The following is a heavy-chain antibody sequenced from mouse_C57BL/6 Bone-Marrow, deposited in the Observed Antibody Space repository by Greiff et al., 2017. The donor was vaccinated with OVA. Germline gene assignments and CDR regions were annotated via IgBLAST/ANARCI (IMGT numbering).Heavy chain of an antibody. CDR3: ARPHYYYGSSYGFAY. D-gene: IGHD1-1*01. J-gene: IGHJ3*01. CDR2: ISNLAYSI. Sequence: EVQVVESGGGLVQPGGSLKLSCAASGFTFSDYGMAWVRQAPRKGPEWVAFISNLAYSIYYADTVTGRFTISRENAKNTLYLEMSRLRSEDTAMYYGARPHYYYGSSYGFAYWGQGTLVTVSA. V-gene: IGHV5-15*01. CDR1: GFTFSDYG.